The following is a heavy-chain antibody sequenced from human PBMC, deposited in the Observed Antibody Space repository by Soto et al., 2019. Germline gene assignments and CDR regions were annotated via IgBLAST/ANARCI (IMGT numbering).Heavy chain of an antibody. D-gene: IGHD2-15*01. CDR3: ARGQVVGAATVYEPLPWFDP. J-gene: IGHJ5*02. V-gene: IGHV1-2*04. CDR2: INPNSGGT. CDR1: GDTFSNYA. Sequence: ASVKVSCKVSGDTFSNYAINWVRQAPGQGLEWMGWINPNSGGTNYAQKFQGWVTMTRDTSISTAYMELSRLRSDDTAVYYCARGQVVGAATVYEPLPWFDPWGQGTLVTVSS.